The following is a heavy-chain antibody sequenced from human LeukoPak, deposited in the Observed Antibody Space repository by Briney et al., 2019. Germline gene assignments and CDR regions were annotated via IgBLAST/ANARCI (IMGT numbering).Heavy chain of an antibody. V-gene: IGHV4-61*02. CDR1: GGSVTSGNYY. CDR2: IYTNGGA. CDR3: ARDPPGY. J-gene: IGHJ4*02. Sequence: PSQTLSLTCTVSGGSVTSGNYYWDCVRQPAGKGMEWIGRIYTNGGASYNPSLICRVTISIDASKNQFSLKLSSATAADTAVYYCARDPPGYWGQGILVTVSS.